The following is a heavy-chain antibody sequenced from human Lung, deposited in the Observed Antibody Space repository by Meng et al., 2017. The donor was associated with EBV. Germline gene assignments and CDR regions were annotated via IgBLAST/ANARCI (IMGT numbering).Heavy chain of an antibody. J-gene: IGHJ4*02. CDR2: ISGYNGNT. CDR3: AREADGATFDY. Sequence: QVQLVQSGAELKTPVVSVKVSCKASGYTFTSYGISWVRQAPGQGLEWMGWISGYNGNTNYAQKLQGRVTMTTDTSTSTAYMELRSLRSDDTAVYYCAREADGATFDYWGQGTLVTVSS. D-gene: IGHD1-26*01. CDR1: GYTFTSYG. V-gene: IGHV1-18*01.